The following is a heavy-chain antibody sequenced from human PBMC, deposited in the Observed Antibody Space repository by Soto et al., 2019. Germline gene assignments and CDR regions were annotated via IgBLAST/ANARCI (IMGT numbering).Heavy chain of an antibody. V-gene: IGHV6-1*01. D-gene: IGHD2-15*01. Sequence: PSPTLSLTCAVSGDSVSSNNIAWNWLRQSPWRALEGLGRPYSRSKWNNEYAVFVRSRITINLDTSKNQFSMQLNSATPEDTAVYYCARGRWSTSYYRGQQAKVT. CDR1: GDSVSSNNIA. CDR2: PYSRSKWNN. CDR3: ARGRWSTSYY. J-gene: IGHJ4*01.